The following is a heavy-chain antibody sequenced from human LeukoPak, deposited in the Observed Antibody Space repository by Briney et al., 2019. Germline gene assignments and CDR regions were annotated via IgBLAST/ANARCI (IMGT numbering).Heavy chain of an antibody. V-gene: IGHV1-46*01. CDR2: INPVSGST. CDR1: GYTFSSYY. D-gene: IGHD7-27*01. CDR3: ARDFAWGSGGAPIDDNWLDP. J-gene: IGHJ5*02. Sequence: ASVKVSCKASGYTFSSYYMQWVRQAPGQGLEWMGIINPVSGSTTYAQKFQGRVTMTRDTSTSTAYMELRSLRFDDTAVYYCARDFAWGSGGAPIDDNWLDPWGQGTLVTVSS.